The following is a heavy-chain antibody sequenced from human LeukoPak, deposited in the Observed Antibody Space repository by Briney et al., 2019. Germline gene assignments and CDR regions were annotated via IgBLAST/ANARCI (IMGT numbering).Heavy chain of an antibody. J-gene: IGHJ4*02. V-gene: IGHV3-23*01. D-gene: IGHD6-13*01. CDR2: ISGSGGST. CDR1: GFTFSSYA. CDR3: AKDDLGGIAAVKRGY. Sequence: PGGSLRLSCAASGFTFSSYAMSWVRQAPGKGLEWVSAISGSGGSTYHADSVKGRFTISRDNSKNTLYLQMNSLRAEDTAVYYCAKDDLGGIAAVKRGYWGQGTLVTVSS.